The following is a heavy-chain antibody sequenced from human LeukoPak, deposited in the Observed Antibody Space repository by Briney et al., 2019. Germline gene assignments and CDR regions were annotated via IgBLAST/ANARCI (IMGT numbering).Heavy chain of an antibody. D-gene: IGHD4-17*01. J-gene: IGHJ4*02. CDR3: TLYGDYEAY. V-gene: IGHV3-73*01. CDR1: GFTFSGSA. CDR2: IRSKANSYAT. Sequence: GGSLRLSCAASGFTFSGSAMHWVRKASGKGPEWVGRIRSKANSYATAYAESVKGRFTISRDDSNNTAYPKMNSLKTEDTAVYYCTLYGDYEAYWGKGTPVTVSS.